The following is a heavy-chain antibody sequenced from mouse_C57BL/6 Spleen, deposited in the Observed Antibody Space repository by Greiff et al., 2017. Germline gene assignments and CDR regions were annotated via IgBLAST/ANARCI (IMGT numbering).Heavy chain of an antibody. CDR2: IDPSDSYT. Sequence: VQLQQPGAELVMPGASVKLSCKASGYTFTSYWMHWVKQRPGQGLEWIGEIDPSDSYTNYNQKFKGKSTLTVDKSSSTAYMQLSSLTSEDSAVXYCAKSDNAMDYWGQGTSVTVSS. V-gene: IGHV1-69*01. CDR1: GYTFTSYW. J-gene: IGHJ4*01. CDR3: AKSDNAMDY.